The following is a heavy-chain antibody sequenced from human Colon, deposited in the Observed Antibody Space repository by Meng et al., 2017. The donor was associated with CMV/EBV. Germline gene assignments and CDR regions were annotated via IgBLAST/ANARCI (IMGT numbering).Heavy chain of an antibody. J-gene: IGHJ4*02. Sequence: GESLKISCAASGFTFSNVWMSWVRQAPGKGLEWVANINKDGSEEHYVDSVKGRLTISRDNAKNLLYLQMNSLRAEDTAVYYCVRDDRTTYLFDYWGQGTLVTVSS. D-gene: IGHD1-7*01. V-gene: IGHV3-7*01. CDR1: GFTFSNVW. CDR2: INKDGSEE. CDR3: VRDDRTTYLFDY.